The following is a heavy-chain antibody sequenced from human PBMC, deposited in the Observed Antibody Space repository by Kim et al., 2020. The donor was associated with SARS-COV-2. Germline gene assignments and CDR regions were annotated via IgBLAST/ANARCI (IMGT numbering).Heavy chain of an antibody. Sequence: NREGSSTSYADSVKGRFTISRDNAKNTLYLQMNSLRAEDTAVYYCATAYSPWGQGTLVTVSS. D-gene: IGHD2-21*01. CDR3: ATAYSP. J-gene: IGHJ5*02. CDR2: NREGSST. V-gene: IGHV3-74*01.